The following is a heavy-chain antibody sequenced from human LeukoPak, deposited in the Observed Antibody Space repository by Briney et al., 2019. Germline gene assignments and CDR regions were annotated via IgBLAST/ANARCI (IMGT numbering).Heavy chain of an antibody. D-gene: IGHD3-10*01. CDR1: GGSFSGYY. J-gene: IGHJ4*02. V-gene: IGHV4-34*01. Sequence: SETLSLTCAVYGGSFSGYYWSWIRQPPGKGLEWIGEINHSGSTNYNPSLKSRVTISVDTSKNQFSLKLSSVTAADTAVYYCARRAPLPYYYGSGSYSGYFDYWGQGTLVTVSS. CDR3: ARRAPLPYYYGSGSYSGYFDY. CDR2: INHSGST.